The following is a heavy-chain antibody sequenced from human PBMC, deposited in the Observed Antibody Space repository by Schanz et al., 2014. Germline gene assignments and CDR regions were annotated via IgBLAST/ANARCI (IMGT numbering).Heavy chain of an antibody. Sequence: EVQLLESGGGLVQPGGSLRLSCAASGFTFTTHSMTWVRQAPGKGLEWVSSISHSGGSKYYADSVKGRFTISRDNSENTLYLQMNSLSADDTAVFYCAKGMGYCSGGTCYDYYYYGLDVWGQGTTVTDSS. V-gene: IGHV3-23*01. CDR3: AKGMGYCSGGTCYDYYYYGLDV. D-gene: IGHD2-15*01. CDR2: ISHSGGSK. CDR1: GFTFTTHS. J-gene: IGHJ6*02.